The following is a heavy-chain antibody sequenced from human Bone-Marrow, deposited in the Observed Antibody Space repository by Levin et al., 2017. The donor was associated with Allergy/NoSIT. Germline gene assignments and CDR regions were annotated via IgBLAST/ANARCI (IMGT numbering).Heavy chain of an antibody. CDR2: ISAGGRNT. CDR3: AKQRGSVSYCDY. D-gene: IGHD3-10*01. Sequence: GGSLRLSCVASGFTFGSYAMGWVRQAPGKGLEWVSDISAGGRNTFYTNSVKGRFTISTDHSKNTMYLQMNNLRPEDTALYYCAKQRGSVSYCDYWGQGTLVTVSS. CDR1: GFTFGSYA. J-gene: IGHJ4*02. V-gene: IGHV3-23*01.